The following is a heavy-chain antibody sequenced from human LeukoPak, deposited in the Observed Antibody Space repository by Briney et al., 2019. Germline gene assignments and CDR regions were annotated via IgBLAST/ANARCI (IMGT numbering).Heavy chain of an antibody. V-gene: IGHV3-30*18. Sequence: GGSLRLSCGGSGFTFSSYGMHWVRQAPGKGLEWVAVISYDGSNKYYADSVKGRFTISRDNSKNTLYLQMNSLRAEDTAVYYCAKDSSGGQYDYWGQGTLVTVSS. CDR3: AKDSSGGQYDY. CDR2: ISYDGSNK. D-gene: IGHD3-22*01. CDR1: GFTFSSYG. J-gene: IGHJ4*02.